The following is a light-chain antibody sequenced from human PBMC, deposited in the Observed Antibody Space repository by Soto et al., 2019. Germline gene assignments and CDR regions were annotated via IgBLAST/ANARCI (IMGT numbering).Light chain of an antibody. V-gene: IGKV3-15*01. CDR2: RAS. J-gene: IGKJ1*01. Sequence: EIVLTQSPGTLSLSPGDRATLSCRASQSISSDHLAWYQQRPGQAPRLLIYRASTRAPGIPARFSGSGSGTEFTLTISSLQSEDFTVYSCLQYHNLWAFGQGTKVDIK. CDR1: QSISSD. CDR3: LQYHNLWA.